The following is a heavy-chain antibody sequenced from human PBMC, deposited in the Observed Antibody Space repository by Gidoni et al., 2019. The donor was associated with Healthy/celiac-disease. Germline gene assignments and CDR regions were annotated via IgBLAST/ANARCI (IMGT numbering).Heavy chain of an antibody. CDR3: ARIEKSYYYGMDV. J-gene: IGHJ6*02. CDR2: ISSSSSYI. Sequence: EVQMVESGGGLVKPGGSLSRYCAASGFTFSSYSMNWVRQAPGKGLEWVSSISSSSSYIYYADSVKGRFTISRDNAKNSLHLQMNSLRAEDTAVYYCARIEKSYYYGMDVWGQGTTVTVSS. V-gene: IGHV3-21*01. CDR1: GFTFSSYS.